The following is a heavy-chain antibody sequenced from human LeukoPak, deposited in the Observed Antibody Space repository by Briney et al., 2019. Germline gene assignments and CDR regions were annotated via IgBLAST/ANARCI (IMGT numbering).Heavy chain of an antibody. D-gene: IGHD3-22*01. CDR1: GYTFTSYD. CDR2: MNPNSGNT. J-gene: IGHJ6*02. CDR3: ASSAYYYDSSGYTQHYYGMDV. Sequence: ASVTVSCKASGYTFTSYDINWVRQATGQGLEWMGWMNPNSGNTGYAQKFQGRVTMTRNTSISTAYMELSSLRSEDTAVYYCASSAYYYDSSGYTQHYYGMDVWGQGTTVTVSS. V-gene: IGHV1-8*01.